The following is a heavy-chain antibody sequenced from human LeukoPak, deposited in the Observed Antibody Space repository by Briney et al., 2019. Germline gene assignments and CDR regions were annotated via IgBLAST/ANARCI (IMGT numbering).Heavy chain of an antibody. CDR3: EPGRYYFDY. J-gene: IGHJ4*02. V-gene: IGHV3-7*02. Sequence: PGGSLRLSCVASGVTFSGYWMSWVRQSPKKGLEWVANIKQDGSEKYYVDSVKGRFTISRDNAKNSLYLQMNSLRVADTAVYYCEPGRYYFDYWGQGTLVTVSS. CDR2: IKQDGSEK. D-gene: IGHD1-14*01. CDR1: GVTFSGYW.